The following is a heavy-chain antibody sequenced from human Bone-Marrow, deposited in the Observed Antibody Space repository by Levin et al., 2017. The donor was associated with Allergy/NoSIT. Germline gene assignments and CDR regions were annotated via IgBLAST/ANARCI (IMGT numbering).Heavy chain of an antibody. CDR1: GGSFSGFY. D-gene: IGHD5-12*01. CDR3: ARRPSSVKGYSGYDLRPFDY. CDR2: INHSGST. J-gene: IGHJ4*02. V-gene: IGHV4-34*01. Sequence: SQTLSLTCAVYGGSFSGFYWSWIRQPPGKGLEWIGEINHSGSTNYNPSLKSRVTISVDTSKNQFSLKLSSVTAADTAVYYCARRPSSVKGYSGYDLRPFDYWGQGTLVTVSS.